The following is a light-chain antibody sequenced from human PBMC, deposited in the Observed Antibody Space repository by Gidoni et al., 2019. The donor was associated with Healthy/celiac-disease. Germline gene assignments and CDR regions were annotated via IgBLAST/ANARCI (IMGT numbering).Light chain of an antibody. Sequence: SYELTQPSSVSVSPGQTARITCSGDVLAKKYARWFQQKPGQSPVLVIYKDSERPSGIPERFSGSSSGTTLTLTISGAQVADEADYYCYSAADNMGVFGTGTKVTVL. V-gene: IGLV3-27*01. CDR2: KDS. J-gene: IGLJ1*01. CDR3: YSAADNMGV. CDR1: VLAKKY.